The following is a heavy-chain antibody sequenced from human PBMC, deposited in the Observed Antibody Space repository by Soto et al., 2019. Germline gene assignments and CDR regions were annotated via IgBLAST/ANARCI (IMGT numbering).Heavy chain of an antibody. CDR2: IVVGSGNT. V-gene: IGHV1-58*02. D-gene: IGHD6-19*01. CDR1: GFTFTSSA. CDR3: AAAGGAVAGILGNYYYYYGMDV. Sequence: SVKVSCKASGFTFTSSAMQWVRQARGQRLEWIGWIVVGSGNTNYAQKFQERVTITRDMSTSTAYMELSSLRSEDTAVYYCAAAGGAVAGILGNYYYYYGMDVWGQGTTVTVSS. J-gene: IGHJ6*02.